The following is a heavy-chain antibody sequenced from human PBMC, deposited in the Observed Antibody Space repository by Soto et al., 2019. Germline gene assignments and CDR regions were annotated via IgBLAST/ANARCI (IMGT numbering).Heavy chain of an antibody. CDR1: GLSLSTSGVG. V-gene: IGHV2-5*02. D-gene: IGHD6-13*01. CDR2: IYWDDDK. CDR3: APRLTPRRGKSWYS. Sequence: QITLRESGPTLVKPTQTLTLTCAFSGLSLSTSGVGVGWIRQPPGKALECLAYIYWDDDKGYSPSLKSRLTIAKDTSKTQVVLTMTKMHPLDTATYYSAPRLTPRRGKSWYSWGQGNLVTVSS. J-gene: IGHJ4*02.